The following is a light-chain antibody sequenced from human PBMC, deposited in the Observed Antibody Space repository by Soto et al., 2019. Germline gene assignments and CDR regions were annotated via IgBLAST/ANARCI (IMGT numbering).Light chain of an antibody. CDR2: AGS. CDR3: LQHNSYPLT. CDR1: QCIRTD. V-gene: IGKV1-17*01. J-gene: IGKJ4*01. Sequence: DIQMTQSPSSLSASVGDRVTITCRASQCIRTDLGWYQQKPGKAPKRLIYAGSSLQSGVPSRFSGSGSGTEFPLTISSLQHEDFATYYCLQHNSYPLTFGGGTKVEIK.